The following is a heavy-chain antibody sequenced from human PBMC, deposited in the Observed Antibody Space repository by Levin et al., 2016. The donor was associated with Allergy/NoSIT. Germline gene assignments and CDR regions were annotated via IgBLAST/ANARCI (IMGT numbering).Heavy chain of an antibody. Sequence: GESLKISCKGSGYNFATYWIGWVRQLPGGGLEWMGIISPDDSDTRYSPSFRDQVAISADKSISTAYLQWSSLKASDTAIYYCARQISQWPPATFDYWGQGTLLTISS. CDR1: GYNFATYW. J-gene: IGHJ4*02. D-gene: IGHD6-19*01. CDR2: ISPDDSDT. CDR3: ARQISQWPPATFDY. V-gene: IGHV5-51*01.